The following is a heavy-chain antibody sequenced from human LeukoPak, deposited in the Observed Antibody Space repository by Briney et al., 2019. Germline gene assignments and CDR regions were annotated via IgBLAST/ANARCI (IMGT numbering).Heavy chain of an antibody. CDR3: ARESSSRSSTNYYYYMDV. V-gene: IGHV1-2*02. J-gene: IGHJ6*03. Sequence: ASVKVSCKASGYTFTGYYMHWVRQAPGQGLEWMGWINPNSGGTNYAQKFQGGVTMTRDTSISTAYMELSRLRSDDTAVYYCARESSSRSSTNYYYYMDVWGKGTTVTVSS. D-gene: IGHD2-2*01. CDR1: GYTFTGYY. CDR2: INPNSGGT.